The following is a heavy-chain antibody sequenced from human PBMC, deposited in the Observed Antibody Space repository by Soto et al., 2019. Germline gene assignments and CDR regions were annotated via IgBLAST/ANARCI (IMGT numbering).Heavy chain of an antibody. Sequence: GGSLRLSSAASGFTFSDYYMSWIRQAPGKGLEWVSSITSSGSTTYYTDSVKGRFTISRDNAKNSLYLQMNSLRAEDTAVYYCARERYSYGPYYFDYWGQGTLVTVSS. D-gene: IGHD5-18*01. J-gene: IGHJ4*02. CDR1: GFTFSDYY. CDR3: ARERYSYGPYYFDY. CDR2: ITSSGSTT. V-gene: IGHV3-11*01.